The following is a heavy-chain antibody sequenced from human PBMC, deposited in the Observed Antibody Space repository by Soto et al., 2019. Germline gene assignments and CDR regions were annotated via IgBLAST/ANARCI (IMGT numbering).Heavy chain of an antibody. CDR1: GGSFSGYY. V-gene: IGHV4-34*01. Sequence: SQTLSLTCAVEGGSFSGYYWSWIRQPPGKGLEWIGEINHSGSTNYNPSLKSRVTISVDTSKNQFSLKLSSVTAADTAVYYCARGLSVATADFDYWGQGTLVTVSS. J-gene: IGHJ4*02. CDR2: INHSGST. CDR3: ARGLSVATADFDY. D-gene: IGHD5-12*01.